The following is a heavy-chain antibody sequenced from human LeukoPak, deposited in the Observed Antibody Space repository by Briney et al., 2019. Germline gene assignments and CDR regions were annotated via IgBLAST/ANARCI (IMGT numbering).Heavy chain of an antibody. V-gene: IGHV4-59*01. CDR1: GGSISSYY. CDR2: IFHSGST. CDR3: ARVEDYYDAFDI. Sequence: SETLSLTCTVSGGSISSYYWSWIRQPPGKGLEWIGNIFHSGSTNYNPSLKSRVTISVDTPKNQFSLRLSSVTAADTAVYYCARVEDYYDAFDIWGQGTMVTVSS. J-gene: IGHJ3*02. D-gene: IGHD3-22*01.